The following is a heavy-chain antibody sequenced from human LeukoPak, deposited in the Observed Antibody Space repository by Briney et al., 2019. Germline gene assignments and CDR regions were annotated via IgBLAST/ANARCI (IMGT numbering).Heavy chain of an antibody. Sequence: SETLSLTCAVYGGSFSGYYWSWIRQPPGKGLEWIGEINHSGSTNYNPSLKSRVTISVDTSKNQFSLKLSSVTAADTAVYYCARGGYDFWSGRLYYYYCMDVWGKGTTVTVSS. D-gene: IGHD3-3*01. CDR2: INHSGST. J-gene: IGHJ6*03. V-gene: IGHV4-34*01. CDR3: ARGGYDFWSGRLYYYYCMDV. CDR1: GGSFSGYY.